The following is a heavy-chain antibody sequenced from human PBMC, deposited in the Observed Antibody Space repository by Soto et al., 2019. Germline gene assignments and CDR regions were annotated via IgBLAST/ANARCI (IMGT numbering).Heavy chain of an antibody. CDR1: GYTFTSYG. D-gene: IGHD3-10*01. J-gene: IGHJ5*02. Sequence: QVPLVQSGAEVKKPGASVKVSCKASGYTFTSYGISWVRQAPGQGLEWMGWISAYNGNTNYAQKLQGRVTMTTDTSTSTAYMELRSLRADDTAVDDGARFYGEYNWFDPWGQGTLVTVSS. CDR3: ARFYGEYNWFDP. CDR2: ISAYNGNT. V-gene: IGHV1-18*01.